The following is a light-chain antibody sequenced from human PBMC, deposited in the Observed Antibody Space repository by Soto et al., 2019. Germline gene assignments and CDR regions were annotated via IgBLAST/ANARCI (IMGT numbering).Light chain of an antibody. Sequence: DIQMTQSPSTVYASVGDRVTLTCRASQSIGTLLAWYQQKPGEAPKLLIYDASNLERGVSSTFSGSGSGTEFTLTISSLQPEDFATYYCQQNYRNTPWTFGQGTKVDVK. J-gene: IGKJ1*01. CDR1: QSIGTL. V-gene: IGKV1-5*01. CDR3: QQNYRNTPWT. CDR2: DAS.